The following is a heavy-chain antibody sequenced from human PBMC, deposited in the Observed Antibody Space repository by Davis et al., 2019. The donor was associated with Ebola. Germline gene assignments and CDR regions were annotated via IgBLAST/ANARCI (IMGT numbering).Heavy chain of an antibody. Sequence: ASVKVSCKASGYSFIGYEMHWVRQAPGQGLEWMGWINPNSGDTKYAHKFQGRVTMTRDTSISTVYMELRSLRSDDTAMFYCARDAPFLAAAALIARFDYWGQGTLVTVSS. V-gene: IGHV1-2*02. CDR3: ARDAPFLAAAALIARFDY. J-gene: IGHJ4*02. CDR2: INPNSGDT. CDR1: GYSFIGYE. D-gene: IGHD3-3*02.